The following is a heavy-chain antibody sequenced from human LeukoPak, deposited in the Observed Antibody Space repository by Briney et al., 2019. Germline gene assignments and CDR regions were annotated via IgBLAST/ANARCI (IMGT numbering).Heavy chain of an antibody. V-gene: IGHV1-18*01. D-gene: IGHD1-20*01. CDR2: ISAYNGNT. CDR3: ARMWAHNWNPRDWFDP. CDR1: GYTFTSYG. J-gene: IGHJ5*02. Sequence: GASVKVSCKASGYTFTSYGISWVRQAPGQGLEWMGWISAYNGNTNYAQKLQGRVTMTTDTSTSTAYMELRSLRSDDTAVYYCARMWAHNWNPRDWFDPWGQGTLVTVPS.